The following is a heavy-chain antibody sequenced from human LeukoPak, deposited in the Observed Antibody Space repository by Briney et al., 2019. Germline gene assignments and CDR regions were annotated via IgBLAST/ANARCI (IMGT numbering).Heavy chain of an antibody. CDR2: IHHCAGA. D-gene: IGHD2-21*02. V-gene: IGHV4-34*01. CDR1: GGSFTDYY. CDR3: ARGPVRDDGLTGISYYFGLDV. J-gene: IGHJ6*02. Sequence: SETLSLTCAVYGGSFTDYYWSWIRHLPGKGLEWIGEIHHCAGANYNPSLCGRVTISADTSKNQFSLHLTSVTAADTATFYCARGPVRDDGLTGISYYFGLDVWGHGTTVTVFS.